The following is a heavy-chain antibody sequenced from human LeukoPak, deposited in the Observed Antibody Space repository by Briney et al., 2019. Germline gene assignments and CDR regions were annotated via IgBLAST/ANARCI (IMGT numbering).Heavy chain of an antibody. CDR1: GGSISGYY. D-gene: IGHD6-13*01. Sequence: SETLSLTCTVSGGSISGYYWSWIRQPPGKGLEWIGYIYYSGSTNYNPSLKSRVTISVDTSKNQFSLKLSSVTAADTAVYYCARHPPYSSSWYVNGMDVWGQGTTVTVSS. CDR3: ARHPPYSSSWYVNGMDV. V-gene: IGHV4-59*08. CDR2: IYYSGST. J-gene: IGHJ6*02.